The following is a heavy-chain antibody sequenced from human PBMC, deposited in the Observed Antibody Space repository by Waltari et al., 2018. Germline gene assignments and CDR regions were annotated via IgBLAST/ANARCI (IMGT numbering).Heavy chain of an antibody. D-gene: IGHD6-13*01. CDR2: INHGGST. CDR3: ARRGTSWYFY. CDR1: GGSFNTYY. V-gene: IGHV4-34*01. J-gene: IGHJ4*02. Sequence: QVQLHQWGAGLLKPSETLSLTCAVSGGSFNTYYWNWVRQPPGKGLEWIAEINHGGSTNYNPALKSRASRSVDTSKTQCSLKLNSVTAADTAVYYCARRGTSWYFYWGQGTLVTVSS.